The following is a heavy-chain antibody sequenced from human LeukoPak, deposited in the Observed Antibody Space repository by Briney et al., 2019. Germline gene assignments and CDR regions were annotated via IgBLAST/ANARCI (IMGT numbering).Heavy chain of an antibody. V-gene: IGHV1-2*02. CDR2: IGPNSGGT. CDR3: AREMGYYDSSAHYYYAMDV. Sequence: ASVKVSCKASGYTFIGHYMHWVRQAPGQGLEWMGWIGPNSGGTNYAQKFQGRVTMTRDTSLITANMELSRLTSDDTAVYYCAREMGYYDSSAHYYYAMDVWGQGTTVTVSS. J-gene: IGHJ6*02. CDR1: GYTFIGHY. D-gene: IGHD3-22*01.